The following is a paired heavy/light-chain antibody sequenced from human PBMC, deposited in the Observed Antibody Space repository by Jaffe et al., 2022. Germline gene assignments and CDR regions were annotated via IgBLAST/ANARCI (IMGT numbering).Light chain of an antibody. J-gene: IGLJ1*01. CDR2: GNS. V-gene: IGLV1-40*01. Sequence: QSVLTQPPSVSGAPGQRVTISCTGSSSNIGAGYDVQWYQQLLGTAPKLLIYGNSNRPSGAPDRFSGSKSGTSASLAITGLQAEDEAEYYCQSYDSSLSSYVFGTGTKVTVL. CDR1: SSNIGAGYD. CDR3: QSYDSSLSSYV.
Heavy chain of an antibody. D-gene: IGHD6-6*01. V-gene: IGHV3-23*01. CDR3: AKYTLSSSSQYYFDY. J-gene: IGHJ4*02. CDR2: ISGGVGST. Sequence: EVQLLESGGGLVQPGGSLRLSCAASGFTFNNYAMSWVRQAPGKGLEWVSAISGGVGSTYYADSVKGRFTISSDNSKNTLYLQMNSLRAEDTAVYYCAKYTLSSSSQYYFDYWGQGILVTVSS. CDR1: GFTFNNYA.